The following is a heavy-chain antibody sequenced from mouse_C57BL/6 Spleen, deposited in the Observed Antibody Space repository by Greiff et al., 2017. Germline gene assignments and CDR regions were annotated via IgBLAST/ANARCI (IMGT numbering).Heavy chain of an antibody. CDR3: AKNLEDYGTEFAY. J-gene: IGHJ3*01. D-gene: IGHD2-4*01. CDR1: GFSLTSYG. CDR2: IWRGGST. Sequence: VQLQQSGPGLVQPSQSLSITCTVSGFSLTSYGVHWVRQSPGKGLEWLGVIWRGGSTDYNAAFMSRLSITKDNSKSQVFFKMNSLQADDTAIYYCAKNLEDYGTEFAYWGQGTLVTVSA. V-gene: IGHV2-5*01.